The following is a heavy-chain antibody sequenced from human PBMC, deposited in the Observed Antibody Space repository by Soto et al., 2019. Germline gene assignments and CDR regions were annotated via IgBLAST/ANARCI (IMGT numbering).Heavy chain of an antibody. CDR1: GFSLSTSGVG. J-gene: IGHJ4*02. V-gene: IGHV2-5*02. D-gene: IGHD1-1*01. CDR2: IYLDDGK. CDR3: ERNDQYEDF. Sequence: SGPTLVDPTHPLTLTCVFSGFSLSTSGVGVGWLRQPPGKALEWLALIYLDDGKRYSPSPKTRLTTTKYSSKHPVALTTTNMDPVDTATYYCERNDQYEDFWGQGTLVT.